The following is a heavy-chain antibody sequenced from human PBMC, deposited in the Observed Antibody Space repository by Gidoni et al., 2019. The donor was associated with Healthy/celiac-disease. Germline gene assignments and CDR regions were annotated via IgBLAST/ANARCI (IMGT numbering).Heavy chain of an antibody. D-gene: IGHD2-2*01. CDR1: GGTFSSYA. V-gene: IGHV1-69*01. J-gene: IGHJ6*02. CDR2: IIPIFGTA. Sequence: QVQLVQSGAEMQKPGSSVKVSCKASGGTFSSYAISLVRQAPGQGLEWMGGIIPIFGTANYAQKFQGRVTITADESTSTAYMELSSLRSEDTAVCYCTISPDIVVVPAAIDFYYYYGMDVWGQGTTVTVS. CDR3: TISPDIVVVPAAIDFYYYYGMDV.